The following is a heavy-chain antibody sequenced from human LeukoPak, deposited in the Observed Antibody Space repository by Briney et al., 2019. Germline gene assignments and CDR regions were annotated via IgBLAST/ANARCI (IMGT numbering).Heavy chain of an antibody. J-gene: IGHJ4*02. CDR3: ASCSSGWSEFDY. CDR2: ISAYNSNT. D-gene: IGHD6-19*01. CDR1: GYTFTSYG. V-gene: IGHV1-18*01. Sequence: ASVKVSCKASGYTFTSYGIRWVRQAPGQGLEWMGWISAYNSNTNYAQKLQGRVTMTTDTSTSTAYMELRSLRSDDTAVYYCASCSSGWSEFDYWGQGTLVTVSS.